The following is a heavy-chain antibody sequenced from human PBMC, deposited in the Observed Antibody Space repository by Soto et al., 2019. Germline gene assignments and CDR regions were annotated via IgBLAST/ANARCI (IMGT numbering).Heavy chain of an antibody. CDR3: ARDSIAARQNFDY. CDR1: GFTFSSYS. V-gene: IGHV3-21*01. CDR2: ISSSSSYI. J-gene: IGHJ4*02. Sequence: EVQLVESGGGLVKPGGSLRLSCAASGFTFSSYSMNWVRQAPGKGLEWVSSISSSSSYIYYADSVKGRFTISRDNAKNSLYLQMNSLRAEDTAVYYCARDSIAARQNFDYWGQGTLVTVSS. D-gene: IGHD6-6*01.